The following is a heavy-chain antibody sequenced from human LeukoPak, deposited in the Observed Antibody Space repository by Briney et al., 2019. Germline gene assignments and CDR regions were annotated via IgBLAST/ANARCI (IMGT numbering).Heavy chain of an antibody. CDR2: IYYSGST. V-gene: IGHV4-39*07. CDR3: ARDLSGNGYFDY. CDR1: GGSISSSSYY. Sequence: SETLSLTCTVSGGSISSSSYYWDWIRQPPGKGLEWIGSIYYSGSTYYNPSLKSRVTISVDTSKNQFSLKLSSVTAADTAVYCCARDLSGNGYFDYWGQGILVTVSS. D-gene: IGHD3-10*01. J-gene: IGHJ4*02.